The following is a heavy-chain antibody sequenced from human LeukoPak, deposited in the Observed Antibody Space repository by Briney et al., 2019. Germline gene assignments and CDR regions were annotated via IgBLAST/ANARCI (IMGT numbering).Heavy chain of an antibody. CDR3: ARDETTHSWDY. CDR2: ISSSTI. D-gene: IGHD4-17*01. V-gene: IGHV3-48*01. Sequence: GGSLRLSCAASGFSFSNYTMNWVRQAPGKGLEWISYISSSTIYYADSVKGRFTISRDNAKNSLYLQMNSLRAEDTAVYYCARDETTHSWDYWGQGTLVTVSS. CDR1: GFSFSNYT. J-gene: IGHJ4*02.